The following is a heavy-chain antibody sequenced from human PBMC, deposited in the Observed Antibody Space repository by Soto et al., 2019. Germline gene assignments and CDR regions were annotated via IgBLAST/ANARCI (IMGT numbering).Heavy chain of an antibody. CDR1: GGTFSSYA. V-gene: IGHV1-69*15. D-gene: IGHD3-10*01. Sequence: QVQLVQSGAEVKKPGSSVKVSCKASGGTFSSYAINWVRQAPGQGLEWMGRIIPIFGTANYAQKFQGRVTSTADESAITAYMYLSRLSSEDTAVYYCARSSGGTYYYCGVDVWGQGTTVTVAS. J-gene: IGHJ6*02. CDR3: ARSSGGTYYYCGVDV. CDR2: IIPIFGTA.